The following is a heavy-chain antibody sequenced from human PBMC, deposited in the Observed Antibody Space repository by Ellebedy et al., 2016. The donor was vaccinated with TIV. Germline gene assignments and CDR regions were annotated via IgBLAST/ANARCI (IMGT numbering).Heavy chain of an antibody. CDR1: GFTFSIFA. CDR3: ATSTYSNFDAFDI. V-gene: IGHV3-23*01. J-gene: IGHJ3*02. D-gene: IGHD2/OR15-2a*01. CDR2: ITASGEST. Sequence: GESLKISCAASGFTFSIFAMSWVRQAPGKGLEWVSTITASGESTYYAGSVTGRFTISRDNAKNTLYLQMNSLRAADTAVYYCATSTYSNFDAFDIWGQGTMVTVSS.